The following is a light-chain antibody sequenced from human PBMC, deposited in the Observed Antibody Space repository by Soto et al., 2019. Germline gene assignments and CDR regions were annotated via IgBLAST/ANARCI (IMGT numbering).Light chain of an antibody. V-gene: IGKV3-20*01. J-gene: IGKJ5*01. CDR1: QSVSSK. CDR3: HQYGSFPIT. Sequence: EIVMTQSPATLSVSPGEGATFSCRASQSVSSKLAWYQQKPGQAPRLLISGASSRAAGISDKFSGSGSGTDFTLTISRLEPEDFAVYFCHQYGSFPITFGQGTRLEI. CDR2: GAS.